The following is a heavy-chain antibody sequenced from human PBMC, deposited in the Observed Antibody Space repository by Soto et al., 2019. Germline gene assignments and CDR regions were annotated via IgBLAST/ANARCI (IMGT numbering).Heavy chain of an antibody. Sequence: QITLKESGPTLVKPTQTLTLTCTFSGFSLSTSGVSVGWIRQPPGKALEWVALIYWDDDKRHSPSLESRLTXTXXTSKNQVVLTLTNMDPVDTATYYCAYRRDAGGFDYWGQGTLVTVSS. D-gene: IGHD2-15*01. V-gene: IGHV2-5*02. J-gene: IGHJ4*02. CDR1: GFSLSTSGVS. CDR2: IYWDDDK. CDR3: AYRRDAGGFDY.